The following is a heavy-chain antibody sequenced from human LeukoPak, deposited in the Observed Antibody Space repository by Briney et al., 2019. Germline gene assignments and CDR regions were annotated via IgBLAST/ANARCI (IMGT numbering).Heavy chain of an antibody. CDR2: ISGSGGST. Sequence: GGTLRLSCAASGFTFSSYGMSWVRQAPGKGLEWVSAISGSGGSTYYADSVKGRFTISRDNSKNTLYMQMNSLRAEDTALYFCAKSMHLWANDAFDVWGQGTMVAVSS. J-gene: IGHJ3*01. CDR1: GFTFSSYG. D-gene: IGHD5-18*01. V-gene: IGHV3-23*01. CDR3: AKSMHLWANDAFDV.